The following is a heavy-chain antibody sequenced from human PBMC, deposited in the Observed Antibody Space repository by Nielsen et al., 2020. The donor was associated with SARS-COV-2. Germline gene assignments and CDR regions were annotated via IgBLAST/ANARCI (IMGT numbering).Heavy chain of an antibody. D-gene: IGHD5-24*01. Sequence: SETLSLTCTVSGGSINSYYWSWIRQPPGKGLEWIGYIYYSGSTNYNPSLKSRVTISVDTSKNQFSLKLSSVTAADTAVYYCARDSMATADYYYYGMDVWGQGTTVTVSS. V-gene: IGHV4-59*01. J-gene: IGHJ6*02. CDR1: GGSINSYY. CDR3: ARDSMATADYYYYGMDV. CDR2: IYYSGST.